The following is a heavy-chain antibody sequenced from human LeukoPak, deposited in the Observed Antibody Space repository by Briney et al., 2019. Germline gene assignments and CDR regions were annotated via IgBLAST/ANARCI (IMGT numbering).Heavy chain of an antibody. CDR1: GGAIISSSFY. V-gene: IGHV4-39*01. CDR3: ARLYYSDSAFDY. D-gene: IGHD3-10*01. Sequence: PWETLSLTCTVSGGAIISSSFYWVWIRQPPGRGLEWIGSIYSSGSTYYNPSVNSRPTISVDTSKKELSLELSSVPAADTSMYYCARLYYSDSAFDYWGQGTLVTVSS. CDR2: IYSSGST. J-gene: IGHJ4*01.